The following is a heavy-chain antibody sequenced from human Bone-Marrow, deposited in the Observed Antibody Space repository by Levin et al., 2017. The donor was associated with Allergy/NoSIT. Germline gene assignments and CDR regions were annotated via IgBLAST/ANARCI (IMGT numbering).Heavy chain of an antibody. CDR1: GFTFSRYA. V-gene: IGHV3-23*01. J-gene: IGHJ4*02. Sequence: GGSLRLSCAASGFTFSRYAMAWVRQAPGQGLEWVSGMSGSGGRTVYADSVQGRFTISRVNSKNIMYLQMNSLRVEDTALYYCAREDNWDYDYWGQGTLVTVSS. CDR2: MSGSGGRT. D-gene: IGHD1-7*01. CDR3: AREDNWDYDY.